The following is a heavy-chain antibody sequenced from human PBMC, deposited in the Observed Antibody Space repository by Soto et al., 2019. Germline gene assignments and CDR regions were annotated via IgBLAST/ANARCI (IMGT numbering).Heavy chain of an antibody. J-gene: IGHJ6*02. Sequence: HPGGSLRLSCAASGFTFSSYGMHWVRQAPGKGLEWVAVIWYDGSNKYYADSVKGRFTISRDNSKNTLYLQMKSLRAEDTAVYYCARGYGFLRRYYYYGMDVWGQGTTVTVSS. D-gene: IGHD1-20*01. CDR1: GFTFSSYG. V-gene: IGHV3-33*01. CDR2: IWYDGSNK. CDR3: ARGYGFLRRYYYYGMDV.